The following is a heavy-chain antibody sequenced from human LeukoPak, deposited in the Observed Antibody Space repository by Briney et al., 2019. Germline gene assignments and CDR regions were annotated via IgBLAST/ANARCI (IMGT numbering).Heavy chain of an antibody. CDR3: ARHLRLATVTTDYYYYGMDV. Sequence: MPSETLSLTATVYGGSISIYYWSWIRQPPGKGLKWIGYTCYSGSTNYNPSLKSRVTISVDTSKNQFSLKLSSVTAADTAVYYCARHLRLATVTTDYYYYGMDVWGQGTTVTVSS. V-gene: IGHV4-59*08. CDR1: GGSISIYY. J-gene: IGHJ6*02. CDR2: TCYSGST. D-gene: IGHD4-17*01.